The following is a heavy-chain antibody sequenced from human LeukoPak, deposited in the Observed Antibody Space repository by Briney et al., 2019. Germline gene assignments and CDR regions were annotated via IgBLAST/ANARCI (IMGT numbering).Heavy chain of an antibody. J-gene: IGHJ6*04. Sequence: PGGSLRLSCAASGFTFSSYSMNWVRQAPGKGLEWVSSISSSSSYIYYADSVKGRFTISRDNAKNSLYLQMNSLRAEDTAVYYCARVAGVGGIAVARAMIWGKGTTVTVSS. CDR2: ISSSSSYI. CDR1: GFTFSSYS. V-gene: IGHV3-21*01. D-gene: IGHD6-19*01. CDR3: ARVAGVGGIAVARAMI.